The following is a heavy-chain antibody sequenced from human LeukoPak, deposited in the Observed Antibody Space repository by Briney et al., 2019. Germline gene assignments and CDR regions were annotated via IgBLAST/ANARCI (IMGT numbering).Heavy chain of an antibody. Sequence: GGSLRLSCAASGFTFSSYAMSWVRQGPGKGLEWVSAISGSGGSTYYADSVKGRFTISRDNSKNTLYLQMNSLRAEDTAVYYCAKEPYYDFWSGYYRVDYWGQGTLVTVSS. CDR3: AKEPYYDFWSGYYRVDY. CDR1: GFTFSSYA. CDR2: ISGSGGST. D-gene: IGHD3-3*01. V-gene: IGHV3-23*01. J-gene: IGHJ4*02.